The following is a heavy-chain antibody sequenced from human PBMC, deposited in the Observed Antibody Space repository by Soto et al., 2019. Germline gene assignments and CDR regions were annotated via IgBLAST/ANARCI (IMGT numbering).Heavy chain of an antibody. CDR1: GYTFTSYG. J-gene: IGHJ3*02. V-gene: IGHV1-18*01. Sequence: GASVKVSCKASGYTFTSYGISWVRQALGQGLEWMGWISAYNGNTNYAQKLQGRVTMTTDTSTSTAYMELRSLRSDDTAVYYCGRVVAPQDAFDIWGQGTMVTVSS. CDR2: ISAYNGNT. CDR3: GRVVAPQDAFDI. D-gene: IGHD5-12*01.